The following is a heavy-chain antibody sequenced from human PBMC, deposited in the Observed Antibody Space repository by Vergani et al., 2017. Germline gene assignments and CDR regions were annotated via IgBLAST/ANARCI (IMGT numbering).Heavy chain of an antibody. J-gene: IGHJ3*02. Sequence: EVQLVESGGGLVQPGRSLRLSCAASGFTFDDYAMHWVRQAPGKGLEWVSGISWNSGSIGYADSVKGRFTISRDNAKNSLYLQMNSLRAEDTALYYCAKALIGAQSWAFDIWGQGTMVTVSS. V-gene: IGHV3-9*01. CDR1: GFTFDDYA. CDR3: AKALIGAQSWAFDI. CDR2: ISWNSGSI. D-gene: IGHD3-3*01.